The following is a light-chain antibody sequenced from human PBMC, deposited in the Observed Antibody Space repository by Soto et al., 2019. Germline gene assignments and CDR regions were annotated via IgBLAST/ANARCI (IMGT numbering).Light chain of an antibody. V-gene: IGKV2-28*01. J-gene: IGKJ4*01. CDR1: QSLLHSNGFNY. CDR2: LGS. CDR3: MQALQTPLT. Sequence: DIVMTQSPLSLPVTPGEPASISCRSSQSLLHSNGFNYLDWYQQKPGQSPQLLIFLGSNRASGVTDKFSGSGSGTDFTLKISRVEAEDVGVYYCMQALQTPLTFGGGTKVDIK.